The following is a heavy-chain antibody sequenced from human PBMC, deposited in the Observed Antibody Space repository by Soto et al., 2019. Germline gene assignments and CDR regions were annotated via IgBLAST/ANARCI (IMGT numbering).Heavy chain of an antibody. Sequence: EVQLLESGGALVQPGGSLRLSCAASGFTFSSYVMSCVRQAPGTGLEWISAISGGGTETYYADSVKGRFTISRDHSKNTVYLQMSTLRAEDTALYYCAKGSASSRPYYFDYWGQGTLVTVSS. CDR2: ISGGGTET. CDR1: GFTFSSYV. J-gene: IGHJ4*02. CDR3: AKGSASSRPYYFDY. V-gene: IGHV3-23*01.